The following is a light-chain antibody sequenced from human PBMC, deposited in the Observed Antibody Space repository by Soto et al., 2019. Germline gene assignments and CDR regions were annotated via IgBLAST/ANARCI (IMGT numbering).Light chain of an antibody. CDR2: GAS. CDR3: QQYGSSPRVT. J-gene: IGKJ3*01. CDR1: QTVSNRY. Sequence: EIVLTQSPGTLSLSPGERATLSCRASQTVSNRYLAWYQQKPGQAPRLLIYGASSRAIGVPDGFSGSGSGTDFTLTISRLEPEDFAVYYCQQYGSSPRVTFGPGTKVDIK. V-gene: IGKV3-20*01.